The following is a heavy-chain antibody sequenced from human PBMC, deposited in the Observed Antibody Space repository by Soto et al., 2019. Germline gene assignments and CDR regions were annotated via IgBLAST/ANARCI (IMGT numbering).Heavy chain of an antibody. J-gene: IGHJ4*02. Sequence: EVQLLESGGGLVQPGGSLRLSCTPSGFTFSDYAMSWVRQAPGKGLEWVSTISGSGGLTYYADSVKGRFTISRDNSKSTLWLQMNSLRAEDTAVYYCAKIFTYYYDISGYYFEYWGQGTLVTVSS. D-gene: IGHD3-22*01. CDR2: ISGSGGLT. V-gene: IGHV3-23*01. CDR3: AKIFTYYYDISGYYFEY. CDR1: GFTFSDYA.